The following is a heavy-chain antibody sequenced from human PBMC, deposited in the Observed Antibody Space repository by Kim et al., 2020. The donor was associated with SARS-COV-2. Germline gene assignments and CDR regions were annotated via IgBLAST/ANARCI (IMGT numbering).Heavy chain of an antibody. J-gene: IGHJ4*02. D-gene: IGHD4-17*01. CDR1: GFTFSSYE. Sequence: GGSLRLSCAASGFTFSSYEMNWVRQAPGKGLEWVSYISSSGSTIYYADSVKGRFTISRDNAKNSLFLQMNSLRAEDTAVYYCARAQLYGGLPFDYWGQGTLVTVSS. CDR3: ARAQLYGGLPFDY. CDR2: ISSSGSTI. V-gene: IGHV3-48*03.